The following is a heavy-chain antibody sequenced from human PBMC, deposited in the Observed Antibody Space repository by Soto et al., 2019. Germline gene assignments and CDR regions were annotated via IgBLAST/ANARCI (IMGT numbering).Heavy chain of an antibody. CDR3: ARDGVPDSSGYYPGY. Sequence: QVQLVQSGAEVKKPGASVKVSCQASGYTFTSYGISWVRQAPGQGREGTGWISAYNGNTNYAQKLQGRVTMTTDTSTSTAYMELRSLRSDDTAVYYCARDGVPDSSGYYPGYWGPGPLVTVSS. J-gene: IGHJ4*02. CDR2: ISAYNGNT. V-gene: IGHV1-18*01. CDR1: GYTFTSYG. D-gene: IGHD3-22*01.